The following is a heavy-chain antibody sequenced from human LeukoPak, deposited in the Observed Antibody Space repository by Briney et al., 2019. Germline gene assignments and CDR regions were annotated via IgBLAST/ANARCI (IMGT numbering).Heavy chain of an antibody. J-gene: IGHJ4*02. Sequence: SETLSLTCTVSGGSISSSSYYWGWIRQPPGKGLEWIGSIYYSGSTYYNPSLKSRVTISVDTSKNQFSLKLSSVTAADTAVYYCARGQENCGGDCGVAYWGQGTLVTVSS. V-gene: IGHV4-39*01. CDR1: GGSISSSSYY. CDR2: IYYSGST. CDR3: ARGQENCGGDCGVAY. D-gene: IGHD2-21*02.